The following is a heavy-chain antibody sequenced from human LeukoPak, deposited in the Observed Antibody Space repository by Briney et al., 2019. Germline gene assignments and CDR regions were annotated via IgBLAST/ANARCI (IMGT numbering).Heavy chain of an antibody. CDR3: ARETPRRGETRDGYR. CDR2: IKEDGSET. V-gene: IGHV3-7*01. Sequence: GGSLRHSCAASGFTFSSYSMNWVRQVPGKGLECLANIKEDGSETYYADSVKGRFTISRDNPKNLLFLQINSLRVEDTAVYYCARETPRRGETRDGYRWGRGTLVTVSS. CDR1: GFTFSSYS. J-gene: IGHJ4*02. D-gene: IGHD5-24*01.